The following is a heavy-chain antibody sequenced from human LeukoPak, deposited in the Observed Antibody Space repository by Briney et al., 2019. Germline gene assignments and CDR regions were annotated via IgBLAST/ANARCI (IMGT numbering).Heavy chain of an antibody. V-gene: IGHV4-34*01. CDR3: ARGRRWLQLRPLDY. Sequence: SETLSLTCAVYGGSFSGYYWSWIRQPPGKGLEWIGEINHSGSTNYNPSLKSRVTISVDTSKNQFSLKLSSVTAADTAVYYCARGRRWLQLRPLDYWGQGTLVTVSS. CDR2: INHSGST. J-gene: IGHJ4*02. D-gene: IGHD5-12*01. CDR1: GGSFSGYY.